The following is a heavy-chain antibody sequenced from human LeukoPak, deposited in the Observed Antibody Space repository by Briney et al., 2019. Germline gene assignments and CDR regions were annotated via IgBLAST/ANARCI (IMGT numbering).Heavy chain of an antibody. CDR2: IYYSGST. CDR1: GGSISSSSYY. D-gene: IGHD3-3*01. J-gene: IGHJ4*02. CDR3: AVDWDYFWSGYFTY. Sequence: SETLSLTCTVSGGSISSSSYYWGWIRQPPGKGLEWIGSIYYSGSTYYNPSLKSRVTISVDTSKNQFSLKLSSVTAADTAVYYCAVDWDYFWSGYFTYWGQGTLVTVSS. V-gene: IGHV4-39*01.